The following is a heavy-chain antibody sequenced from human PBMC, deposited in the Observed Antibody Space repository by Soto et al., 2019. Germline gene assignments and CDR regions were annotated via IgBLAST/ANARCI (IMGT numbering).Heavy chain of an antibody. D-gene: IGHD3-22*01. CDR3: ARHTAYYDSSGYYVH. Sequence: GESLKISCKGSGYSFTSYWITWVRQMPGKGLEWMGRIDPSDSYTNYSPSFQGHVTISADKSISTAYLQWSSLKASDTAMYYCARHTAYYDSSGYYVHWGQGTLVTVS. J-gene: IGHJ4*02. CDR1: GYSFTSYW. V-gene: IGHV5-10-1*01. CDR2: IDPSDSYT.